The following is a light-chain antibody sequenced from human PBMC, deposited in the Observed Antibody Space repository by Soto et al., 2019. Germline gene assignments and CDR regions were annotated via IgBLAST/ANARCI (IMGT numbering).Light chain of an antibody. CDR3: QSYDSSLSGFYV. CDR1: SSNIGAGYD. Sequence: QAVVTQPPSVSGAPGQRVTISCTGSSSNIGAGYDVHWYQQLPGTPPKLLIFGNTKRPSGVPDRFSGSKSGTSASLAITGLQAEDEADYYCQSYDSSLSGFYVFGTGTKLTVL. J-gene: IGLJ1*01. V-gene: IGLV1-40*01. CDR2: GNT.